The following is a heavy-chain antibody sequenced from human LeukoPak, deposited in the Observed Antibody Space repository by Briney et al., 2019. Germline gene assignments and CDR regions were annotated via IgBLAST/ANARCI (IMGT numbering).Heavy chain of an antibody. CDR1: GFTFGDYA. V-gene: IGHV3-49*04. D-gene: IGHD3-10*01. Sequence: GGSLRLSCTASGFTFGDYAMSWVRQAPGKGLEWVGFIRSKAYGGTTEYAASVKGRFTISRDNSKSIAYLQMNSLKTEDTAVYYCTRDAVYYGSGSYYWGQGTLVTVSS. CDR2: IRSKAYGGTT. CDR3: TRDAVYYGSGSYY. J-gene: IGHJ4*02.